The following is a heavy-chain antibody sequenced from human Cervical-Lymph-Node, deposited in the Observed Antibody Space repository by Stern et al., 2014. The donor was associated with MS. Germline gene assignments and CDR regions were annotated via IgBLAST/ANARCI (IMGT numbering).Heavy chain of an antibody. J-gene: IGHJ4*02. D-gene: IGHD3/OR15-3a*01. CDR3: ASGTGSKRPTGNY. Sequence: CMHWVRQAPGQGLEWVGIINPSGDSASYAQKFQGRVTMTRDTSTSTVYMELSSLRSEDTAVYYCASGTGSKRPTGNYWGQGTLVTVSS. CDR2: INPSGDSA. V-gene: IGHV1-46*01. CDR1: C.